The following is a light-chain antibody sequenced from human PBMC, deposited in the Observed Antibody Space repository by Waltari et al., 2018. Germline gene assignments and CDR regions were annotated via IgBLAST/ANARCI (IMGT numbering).Light chain of an antibody. CDR3: CSHTSSNTLI. CDR2: EVS. J-gene: IGLJ2*01. Sequence: QSGLTQPPSVSGSPGQSVTISCTGTSSAVGSYNRVSWYQQSPGTAPRLMIYEVSSRPSGIPDRFSGSKSGNTASLTISGLQAEDEGDYYCCSHTSSNTLIFGGGTKVSVL. CDR1: SSAVGSYNR. V-gene: IGLV2-18*02.